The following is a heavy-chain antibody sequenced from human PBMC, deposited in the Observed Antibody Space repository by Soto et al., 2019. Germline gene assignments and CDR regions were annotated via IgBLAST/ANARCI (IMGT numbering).Heavy chain of an antibody. J-gene: IGHJ6*02. CDR3: ASGWVGLDYYYYGMDV. Sequence: GGSLRLSCAASGFTVSSNYMSWVRQAPGKGLEWVSVIYSGGSTYYADSVKGRFTISRDNSKNTLYLQMNSLRAEDTAVYYCASGWVGLDYYYYGMDVWGQGTTVTVSS. CDR2: IYSGGST. D-gene: IGHD1-26*01. V-gene: IGHV3-53*01. CDR1: GFTVSSNY.